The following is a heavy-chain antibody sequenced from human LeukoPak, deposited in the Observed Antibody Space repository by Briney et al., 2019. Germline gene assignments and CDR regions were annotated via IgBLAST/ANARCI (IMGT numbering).Heavy chain of an antibody. J-gene: IGHJ4*02. CDR3: AKDSSVWVGFGSDW. D-gene: IGHD3-22*01. CDR2: ISAYNGNT. V-gene: IGHV1-18*01. Sequence: ASVKVSFKASGYTFTSYGISWVRQAPGQGLEWIGWISAYNGNTNYAQKLQGRVTMTTDTSTSTAYMELRSLRSDDTAVYYCAKDSSVWVGFGSDWWGQGTLVTVSS. CDR1: GYTFTSYG.